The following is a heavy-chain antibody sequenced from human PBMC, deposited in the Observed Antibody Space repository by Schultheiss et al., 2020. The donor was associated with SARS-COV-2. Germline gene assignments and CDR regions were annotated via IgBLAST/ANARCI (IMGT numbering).Heavy chain of an antibody. V-gene: IGHV4-34*01. CDR2: IYYSGST. CDR1: GGSFSGYY. Sequence: SETLSLTCAVYGGSFSGYYWSWIRQPPGKGLEWIGYIYYSGSTYYNPSLKSRVTISVDTSKNQFSLKLSSVTAADTAVYYCARSGVVVVAATRDYGGNWGDFDYWGQGTLVTVSS. D-gene: IGHD2-15*01. CDR3: ARSGVVVVAATRDYGGNWGDFDY. J-gene: IGHJ4*02.